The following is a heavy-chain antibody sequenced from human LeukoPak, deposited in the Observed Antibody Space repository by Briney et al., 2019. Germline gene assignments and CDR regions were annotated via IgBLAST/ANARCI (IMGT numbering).Heavy chain of an antibody. Sequence: SETLSLTCTVSGGSISNYYWSWIRQPPGKGLEWVGYIYYSGSTNYNPSLKSRVTISVDTSKNQFSLKLSSVTAADTAVYYCARADSDYDILTGYIPAPFDYWGQGTLVTVSS. J-gene: IGHJ4*02. CDR3: ARADSDYDILTGYIPAPFDY. CDR1: GGSISNYY. V-gene: IGHV4-59*08. D-gene: IGHD3-9*01. CDR2: IYYSGST.